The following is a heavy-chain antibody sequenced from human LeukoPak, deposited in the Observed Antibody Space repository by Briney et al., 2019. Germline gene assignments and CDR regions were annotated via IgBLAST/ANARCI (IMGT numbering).Heavy chain of an antibody. D-gene: IGHD3-10*01. CDR3: AKVPITMVRGVLYWFDP. CDR2: ISGGGGNT. J-gene: IGHJ5*02. V-gene: IGHV3-23*01. CDR1: GFTFSSYA. Sequence: GGSLRLFCAASGFTFSSYAMTWVRQAPGQGLEWVSIISGGGGNTYYADSVKGRFTISRDNSKNTLYLQMNSLRAEDTAVYYCAKVPITMVRGVLYWFDPWGQGTLVTVSS.